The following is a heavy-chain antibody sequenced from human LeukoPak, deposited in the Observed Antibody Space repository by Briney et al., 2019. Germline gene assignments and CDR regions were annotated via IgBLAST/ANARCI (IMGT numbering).Heavy chain of an antibody. Sequence: GGSLRLSCAVSGFTFSNYWMNWVRQAPGKGLEWVANIKQDGSEKYYVGSVKGRFTISRDNAKNSLYLQMNTLRAEDTAVYFCAGGTVPRNYWGQGTLVTVSS. CDR1: GFTFSNYW. V-gene: IGHV3-7*01. D-gene: IGHD4-17*01. CDR3: AGGTVPRNY. J-gene: IGHJ4*02. CDR2: IKQDGSEK.